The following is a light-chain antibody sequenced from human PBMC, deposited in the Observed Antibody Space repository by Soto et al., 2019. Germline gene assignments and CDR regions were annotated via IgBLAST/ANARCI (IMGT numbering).Light chain of an antibody. CDR3: SSYTSSSTWV. CDR2: EVS. V-gene: IGLV2-18*02. CDR1: SSDVGSYNR. J-gene: IGLJ3*02. Sequence: QSALTQPPSVSGSPGQSVTISCTGTSSDVGSYNRVSWYQQPPGTAPKLMIYEVSNRPSGGPDRFSGSKSGNTASRTISGLQAEDEADYYCSSYTSSSTWVFGGRTKLTV.